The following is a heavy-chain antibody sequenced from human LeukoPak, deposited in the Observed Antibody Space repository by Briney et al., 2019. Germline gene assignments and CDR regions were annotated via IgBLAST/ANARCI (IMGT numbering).Heavy chain of an antibody. CDR3: ARTTVTTNWFDP. D-gene: IGHD4-11*01. J-gene: IGHJ5*02. V-gene: IGHV1-2*06. CDR1: GYTFTGYY. Sequence: ASVKVSCKASGYTFTGYYMHWVRQAPGQGLEWMGRINPNSGGTNYAQEFQGRVTMTRDTSISTAYMELSRLRSDDTAVYYCARTTVTTNWFDPWGQGTLVTVSS. CDR2: INPNSGGT.